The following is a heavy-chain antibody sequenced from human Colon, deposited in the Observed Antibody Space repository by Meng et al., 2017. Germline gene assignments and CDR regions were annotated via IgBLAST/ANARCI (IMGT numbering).Heavy chain of an antibody. CDR3: ARGVVVAGTRNWLDP. CDR1: GGSISSSDW. D-gene: IGHD6-19*01. V-gene: IGHV4-4*02. Sequence: QGPLLGSGQGALKRSGTLSLASTVSGGSISSSDWWSWVRQTPGKGLEWIGETYQNGRPNYNPSLKSRVTISVDKSKNQFSLNMTSVTAADTAVYYCARGVVVAGTRNWLDPWGQGILVTVSS. CDR2: TYQNGRP. J-gene: IGHJ5*02.